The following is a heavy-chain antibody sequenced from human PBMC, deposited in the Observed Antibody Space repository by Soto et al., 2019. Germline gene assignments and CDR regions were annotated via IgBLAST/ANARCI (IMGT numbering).Heavy chain of an antibody. D-gene: IGHD6-13*01. CDR3: AKVGYSSSWEAPPPYYFDY. V-gene: IGHV3-30*18. CDR1: GFTFSSYG. J-gene: IGHJ4*02. CDR2: ISYDGSNK. Sequence: QVQLVESGGGVVQPGRSLRLSCAASGFTFSSYGMHWVRQAPGKGLEWVAVISYDGSNKYYADSVKGRFTISRDNSKNTLYLQMNSLRAEDTAVYYCAKVGYSSSWEAPPPYYFDYWGQGTLVTVSS.